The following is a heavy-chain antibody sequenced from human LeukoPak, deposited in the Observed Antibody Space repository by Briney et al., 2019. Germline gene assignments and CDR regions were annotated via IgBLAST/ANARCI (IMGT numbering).Heavy chain of an antibody. D-gene: IGHD3-3*01. J-gene: IGHJ6*02. CDR1: GYTFTSYG. V-gene: IGHV1-18*01. Sequence: GASVAVSCKASGYTFTSYGISWVRQAPGQGLEWMGWISAYNGNTNYAQKLQGRVTMTTDTSTSTAYMELRSLRSDDTAVYYCARETYYDFWSVSLYYYGMDVWGQGTTVTVSS. CDR3: ARETYYDFWSVSLYYYGMDV. CDR2: ISAYNGNT.